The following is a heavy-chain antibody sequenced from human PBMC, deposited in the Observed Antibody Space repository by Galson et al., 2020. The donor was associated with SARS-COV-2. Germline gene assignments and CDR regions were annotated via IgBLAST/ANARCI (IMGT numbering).Heavy chain of an antibody. CDR3: ARVTSEGADY. CDR2: IYHSGST. Sequence: SETLSLTCAVSGGSISSPSYWNWVRQPPGKGLEWIGEIYHSGSTNYNASLRSRVTISVDKSKNQFSLKLNSMTAADTAVYYCARVTSEGADYWGQGNLVTVSS. CDR1: GGSISSPSY. D-gene: IGHD3-10*01. J-gene: IGHJ4*02. V-gene: IGHV4-4*02.